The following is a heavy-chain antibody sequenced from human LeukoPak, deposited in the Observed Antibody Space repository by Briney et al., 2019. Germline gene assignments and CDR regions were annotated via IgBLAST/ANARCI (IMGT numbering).Heavy chain of an antibody. Sequence: SETLSLTCAVYGGSFSGYYWSWVRQPPGNGLEWIGEINHSGSTNYNPSLKSRVTISVDTSKNQFSLKLSSVTAADTAVYYCARVDYDFWSGYKTNWFDPWGQGTLVTVSS. CDR3: ARVDYDFWSGYKTNWFDP. V-gene: IGHV4-34*01. D-gene: IGHD3-3*01. CDR2: INHSGST. CDR1: GGSFSGYY. J-gene: IGHJ5*02.